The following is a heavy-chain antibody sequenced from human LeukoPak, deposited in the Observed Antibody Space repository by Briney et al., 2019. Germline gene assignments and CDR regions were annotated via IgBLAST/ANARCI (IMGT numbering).Heavy chain of an antibody. CDR2: INHSGST. V-gene: IGHV4-34*01. Sequence: SETLSLTCAVYGGSFSGYYWSWIRQPPGKGLEWIGEINHSGSTNYNPSLKSRITISIDTSKNQFSLKLSSVTSADTAVYYCARATYFYGSGRYQKDNWFDSWGQGTLVTVSS. D-gene: IGHD3-10*01. CDR3: ARATYFYGSGRYQKDNWFDS. CDR1: GGSFSGYY. J-gene: IGHJ5*01.